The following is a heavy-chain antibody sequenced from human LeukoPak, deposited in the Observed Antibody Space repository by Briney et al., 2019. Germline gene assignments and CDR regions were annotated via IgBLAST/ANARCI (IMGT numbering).Heavy chain of an antibody. J-gene: IGHJ5*02. Sequence: ASVKVSCKVSGYTLTELSRHWVRQAPGKGLEWMGGFDPGDGETIYAQKFQGRVTMTEDTSTDTAYMELSSLRSEDTAVYYCATAPTYYDFWSGGAHWFDPWGQGTLVTVSS. V-gene: IGHV1-24*01. CDR3: ATAPTYYDFWSGGAHWFDP. D-gene: IGHD3-3*01. CDR1: GYTLTELS. CDR2: FDPGDGET.